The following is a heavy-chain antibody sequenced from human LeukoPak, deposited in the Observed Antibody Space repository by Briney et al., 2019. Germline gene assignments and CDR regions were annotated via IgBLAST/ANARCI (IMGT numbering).Heavy chain of an antibody. CDR2: INHDGST. J-gene: IGHJ5*02. CDR1: GGSFSGYY. V-gene: IGHV4-34*01. CDR3: ARGPRRERPRNWFDP. D-gene: IGHD6-6*01. Sequence: PAETLTLTCAVYGGSFSGYYWNWIRQPPGKGLEWIGEINHDGSTNYNPSLKSRVTISVDTSKNQFSLKVSSVTAADTAVYYCARGPRRERPRNWFDPWRQGTLVTVSS.